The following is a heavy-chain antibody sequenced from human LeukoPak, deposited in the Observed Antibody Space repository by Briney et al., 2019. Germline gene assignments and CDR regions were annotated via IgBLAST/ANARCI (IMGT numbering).Heavy chain of an antibody. J-gene: IGHJ2*01. CDR2: IYHSGST. CDR1: GYSISSGYY. Sequence: SETLSLTCAVSGYSISSGYYWGWIRQPPGKGLEWIGSIYHSGSTYYNPSLKSRVTISVDTSKNQFSLKLSSVTAADTAVYYGARSIAVAGNWYCDLWGRSTLVTVSS. V-gene: IGHV4-38-2*01. CDR3: ARSIAVAGNWYCDL. D-gene: IGHD6-19*01.